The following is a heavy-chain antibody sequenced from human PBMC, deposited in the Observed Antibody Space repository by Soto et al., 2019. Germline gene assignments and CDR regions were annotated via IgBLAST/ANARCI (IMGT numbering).Heavy chain of an antibody. J-gene: IGHJ4*02. CDR3: AKSVKDRSGYSAS. Sequence: QVHLVESGGGVVQPGSSLRLSCAASGFTLTNYGMNWVRQAPGKGLEWVSIISYDGDHNYYADSVKGRFTVTRDTSKNTVFLQMNSLRREDTGVYYCAKSVKDRSGYSASGGQGTLVTVSS. V-gene: IGHV3-30*18. D-gene: IGHD3-22*01. CDR1: GFTLTNYG. CDR2: ISYDGDHN.